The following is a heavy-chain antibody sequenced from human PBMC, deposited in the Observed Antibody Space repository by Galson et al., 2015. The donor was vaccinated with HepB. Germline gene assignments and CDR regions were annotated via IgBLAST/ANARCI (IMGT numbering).Heavy chain of an antibody. CDR2: VSGYDGST. D-gene: IGHD1-7*01. Sequence: SVKVSCKASGYSFTSYGLSWVRQAPGQEPQWMGWVSGYDGSTNYAPKFQVRVSMTTDKSTDTAYLDLRSLRHDDTAVYYCARDSRMELRLNNYYSYGMDVWGQGTAVTVSS. CDR3: ARDSRMELRLNNYYSYGMDV. CDR1: GYSFTSYG. V-gene: IGHV1-18*01. J-gene: IGHJ6*02.